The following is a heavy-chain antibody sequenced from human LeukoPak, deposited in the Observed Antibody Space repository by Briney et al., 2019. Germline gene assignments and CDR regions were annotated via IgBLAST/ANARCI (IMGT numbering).Heavy chain of an antibody. CDR3: ARGRTIAVAGRNIAPLDNYY. CDR1: GYTYTGYY. J-gene: IGHJ4*02. CDR2: INPNSGGT. D-gene: IGHD6-19*01. Sequence: ASVKVSCKASGYTYTGYYMHWVRQAPGKGLEWMGWINPNSGGTNYAQKFQGRVTMTRDTSISTAYMELSRLRSDDTAVYYCARGRTIAVAGRNIAPLDNYYWGQRSLVTVSS. V-gene: IGHV1-2*02.